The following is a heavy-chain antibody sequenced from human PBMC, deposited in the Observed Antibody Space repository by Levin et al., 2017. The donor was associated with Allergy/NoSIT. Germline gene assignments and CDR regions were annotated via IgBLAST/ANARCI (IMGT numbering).Heavy chain of an antibody. V-gene: IGHV4-59*01. J-gene: IGHJ3*02. CDR2: IYYSEST. Sequence: PSETLSLTCTVSGGSISSYYWSWIRQPPGKGLEWIGYIYYSESTNYNPSLKSRVTISLDTSKNQFSLKLSSVTAADTAVYYCARAKDAGIAATGRAFDIWGQGTMVTVSS. CDR3: ARAKDAGIAATGRAFDI. D-gene: IGHD6-13*01. CDR1: GGSISSYY.